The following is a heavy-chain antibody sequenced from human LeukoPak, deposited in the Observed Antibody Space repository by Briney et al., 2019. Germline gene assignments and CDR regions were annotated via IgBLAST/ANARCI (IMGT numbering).Heavy chain of an antibody. Sequence: SGGSLRLSCAASGFTFSNYWMHWVRQAPGRGLVWVSRINSDGSSTSYADSVKGRFTISRDNAKNTLYLQLNSLRAEDTAVYYCARGGFCSGGSCPVDYYYYMDVWGKGTTVTVSS. V-gene: IGHV3-74*01. CDR2: INSDGSST. CDR1: GFTFSNYW. D-gene: IGHD2-15*01. CDR3: ARGGFCSGGSCPVDYYYYMDV. J-gene: IGHJ6*03.